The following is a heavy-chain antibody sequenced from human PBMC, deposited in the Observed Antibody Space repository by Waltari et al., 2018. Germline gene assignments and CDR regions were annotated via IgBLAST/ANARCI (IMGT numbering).Heavy chain of an antibody. CDR3: TSGSGWSSTY. Sequence: EVQLVESGGGLVQPGGSLRLSWVTCGFWFGNNWMTWVLQAPGKGMEWVAKIKKEGSEKYYVDSVKGRFTISRDNAKNSLYLQMNSLRAEDTAVYYCTSGSGWSSTYWGQGTLVTVSS. CDR1: GFWFGNNW. D-gene: IGHD6-13*01. CDR2: IKKEGSEK. V-gene: IGHV3-7*01. J-gene: IGHJ4*02.